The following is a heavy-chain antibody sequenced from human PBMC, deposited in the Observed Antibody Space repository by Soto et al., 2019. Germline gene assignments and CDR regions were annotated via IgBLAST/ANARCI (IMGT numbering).Heavy chain of an antibody. CDR1: GFTFSSCW. J-gene: IGHJ4*02. CDR3: ASLYSSGRARDY. V-gene: IGHV3-74*01. Sequence: GGSLRLSCAASGFTFSSCWMHWVRQAPGKGLVWVSRISSDGSTTNYADSVKGRFTISRDNAKNTLYLQMNNLRAEDTAVYYRASLYSSGRARDYWGQGTLVTVSS. CDR2: ISSDGSTT. D-gene: IGHD6-19*01.